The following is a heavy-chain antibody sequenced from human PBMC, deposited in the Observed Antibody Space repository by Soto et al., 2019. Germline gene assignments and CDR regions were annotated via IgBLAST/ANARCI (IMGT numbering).Heavy chain of an antibody. J-gene: IGHJ6*02. Sequence: QVQLVQSGAEVKKPGSSVKVSCKASGGTFNTYAMTWVRQAPGQGLEWMGGIIPIFGTTSYAQNIQERVTCTADEPTSTVYMELRSLKSEDTAVYYCARAVISAPYFYYGMAVWGHGTTVTVSS. V-gene: IGHV1-69*01. D-gene: IGHD3-10*01. CDR2: IIPIFGTT. CDR1: GGTFNTYA. CDR3: ARAVISAPYFYYGMAV.